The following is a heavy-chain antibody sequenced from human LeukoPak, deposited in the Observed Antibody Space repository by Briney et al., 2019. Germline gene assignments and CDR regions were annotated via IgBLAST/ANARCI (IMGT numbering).Heavy chain of an antibody. CDR1: GFTFSNYW. Sequence: GGSLRLSCAASGFTFSNYWMTWARQAPGKGLEWVASINHNGNVNYYVDSVKGRFTISRDNVKNSLYLQMSNLRAEDTAVYFCARGGGLDVWGQGATVTVSS. CDR3: ARGGGLDV. V-gene: IGHV3-7*03. D-gene: IGHD3-16*01. J-gene: IGHJ6*02. CDR2: INHNGNVN.